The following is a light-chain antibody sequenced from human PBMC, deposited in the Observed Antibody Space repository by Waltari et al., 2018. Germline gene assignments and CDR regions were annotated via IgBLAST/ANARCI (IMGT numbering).Light chain of an antibody. V-gene: IGKV1-5*03. CDR1: QSISSW. Sequence: TCRASQSISSWLAWYQQKPGKAPKLLIYKASSLESGVPSRFSGSGSGTEFTLTISSLQPDDFATYYCQQYNSAPWTVGQGTKVEIK. J-gene: IGKJ1*01. CDR3: QQYNSAPWT. CDR2: KAS.